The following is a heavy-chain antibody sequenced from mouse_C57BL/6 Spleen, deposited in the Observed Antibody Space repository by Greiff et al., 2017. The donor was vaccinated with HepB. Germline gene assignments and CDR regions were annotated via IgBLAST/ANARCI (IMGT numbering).Heavy chain of an antibody. CDR2: IYPGGGYT. Sequence: VQLQESGAELVRPGTSVKMSCKASGYTFTNYWIGWAKQRPGHGLEWIGDIYPGGGYTNYNEKFKGKATLTADKSSSTAYMQFSSLTSEDSAIYYCARGYDYDYAMDYWGQGTSVTVSS. CDR3: ARGYDYDYAMDY. D-gene: IGHD2-4*01. CDR1: GYTFTNYW. J-gene: IGHJ4*01. V-gene: IGHV1-63*01.